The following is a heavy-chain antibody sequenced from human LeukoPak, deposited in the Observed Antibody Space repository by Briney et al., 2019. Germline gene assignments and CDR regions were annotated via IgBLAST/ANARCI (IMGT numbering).Heavy chain of an antibody. J-gene: IGHJ5*02. V-gene: IGHV1-2*02. CDR2: INPNSGGT. Sequence: ASVKVSCKASGYTFTGYYMHWVRQAPGQGLEWMGWINPNSGGTNYAQKFQGRVTMTRDTSISTAYMELSRLRSDDTAVYNCASQKWDIVVVPAAIKEGYNWFDPWGQGTLVTVSS. CDR1: GYTFTGYY. D-gene: IGHD2-2*01. CDR3: ASQKWDIVVVPAAIKEGYNWFDP.